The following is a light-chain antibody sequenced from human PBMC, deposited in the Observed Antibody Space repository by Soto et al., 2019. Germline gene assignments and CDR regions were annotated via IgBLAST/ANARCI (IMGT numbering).Light chain of an antibody. V-gene: IGLV2-23*01. Sequence: QSALTQPASVSGSPGQSITISCTGSSSDVGTYDLVSWYQHHPGAAPKLMIYEATRRPSGISNRFSCSKSGNTACLTNSGLQAEDEAGYYCCSFAGSYSWVFGGGTKLTVL. CDR3: CSFAGSYSWV. J-gene: IGLJ3*02. CDR1: SSDVGTYDL. CDR2: EAT.